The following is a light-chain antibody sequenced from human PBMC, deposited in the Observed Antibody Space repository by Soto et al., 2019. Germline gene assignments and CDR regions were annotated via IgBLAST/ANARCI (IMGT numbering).Light chain of an antibody. Sequence: QSALTQPASVSGSPGQSIAISCTGTSSDVGGYNSVSWYQQHPGKAPKLMIYNVSNRPSGVSDRFSGSKSGNTASLTISGRQAEDAADYYCSSPTSSSTYVFGTRTKLTVI. J-gene: IGLJ1*01. CDR1: SSDVGGYNS. V-gene: IGLV2-14*01. CDR2: NVS. CDR3: SSPTSSSTYV.